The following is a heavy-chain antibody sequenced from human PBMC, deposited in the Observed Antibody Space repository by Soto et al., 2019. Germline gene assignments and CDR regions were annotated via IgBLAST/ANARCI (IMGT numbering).Heavy chain of an antibody. D-gene: IGHD6-6*01. V-gene: IGHV3-74*01. CDR3: ASGGSSLNFAS. J-gene: IGHJ4*02. CDR2: INSDGSST. CDR1: GFTFRSYW. Sequence: EVQLVESGGGLVQPGGSLRLSCAASGFTFRSYWMQWVRQAPGKGLVWVSWINSDGSSTRYADSVKGRFTISRDNAKNTLYLQMNSLRAEDTAVYYCASGGSSLNFASWGPGTLVTVSS.